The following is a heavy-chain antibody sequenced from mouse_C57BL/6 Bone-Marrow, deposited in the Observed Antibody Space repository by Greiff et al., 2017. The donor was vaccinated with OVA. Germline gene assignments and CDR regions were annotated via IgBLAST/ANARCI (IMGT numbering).Heavy chain of an antibody. CDR2: IDPENGDT. V-gene: IGHV14-4*01. D-gene: IGHD2-1*01. CDR3: TTIYYGNYPAWFAY. J-gene: IGHJ3*01. CDR1: GFNIKDDY. Sequence: VQLKQSGAELVRPGASVKLSCTASGFNIKDDYMHWVKQRPEQGLEWIGWIDPENGDTEYASKFQGKATITADTSSNTAYLQLSSLTSEDTAVYYGTTIYYGNYPAWFAYGGKGTLVTVSA.